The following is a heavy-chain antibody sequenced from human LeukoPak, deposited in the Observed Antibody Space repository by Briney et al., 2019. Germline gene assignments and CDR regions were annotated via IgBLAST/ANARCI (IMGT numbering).Heavy chain of an antibody. CDR2: TYYRCKRYN. CDR1: GDSVSINSDA. Sequence: SPTLSLTFAISGDSVSINSDAWNWISQSPSRGLEWLGRTYYRCKRYNDYAVSVKSRITINPDTSKNPFSLQLDSVTPEDTAVYYCCHSLSGRTGAFDIWGRGTVVTVSS. D-gene: IGHD2-21*01. V-gene: IGHV6-1*01. CDR3: CHSLSGRTGAFDI. J-gene: IGHJ3*02.